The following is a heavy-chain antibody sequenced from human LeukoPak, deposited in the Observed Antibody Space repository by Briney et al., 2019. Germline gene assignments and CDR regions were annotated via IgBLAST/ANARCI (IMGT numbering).Heavy chain of an antibody. CDR3: AGVPGVLWFGELLFDY. CDR2: ISAYNGNT. CDR1: GYTFTSYG. D-gene: IGHD3-10*01. V-gene: IGHV1-18*01. J-gene: IGHJ4*02. Sequence: ASVKVSCKASGYTFTSYGISWVRQAPGQGLEWMGWISAYNGNTNYAQKLQGRVTMTTDTSTSTAYMELRSLRSDDTAVYYCAGVPGVLWFGELLFDYWGQGTLVTVSS.